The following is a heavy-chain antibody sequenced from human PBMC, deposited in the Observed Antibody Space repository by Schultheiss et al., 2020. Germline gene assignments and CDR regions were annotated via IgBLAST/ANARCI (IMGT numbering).Heavy chain of an antibody. Sequence: SQTLSLTCTVSGGSISSYYWGWIRQPPGKGLEWIGSIYYSGSTYYNPSLKSRVTISVDTSKNQFSLKLSSVTAADTAVYYCARHRVVTAILDAFDIWGQGTMVTVS. J-gene: IGHJ3*02. CDR3: ARHRVVTAILDAFDI. CDR1: GGSISSYY. V-gene: IGHV4-39*01. D-gene: IGHD2-21*02. CDR2: IYYSGST.